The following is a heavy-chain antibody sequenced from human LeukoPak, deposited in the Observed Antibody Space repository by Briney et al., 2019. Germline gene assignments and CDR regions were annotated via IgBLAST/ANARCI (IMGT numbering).Heavy chain of an antibody. V-gene: IGHV3-23*01. CDR2: ISGSGGST. CDR3: AKDKSLDY. CDR1: GFTFSSYG. Sequence: GGSLRLSCAASGFTFSSYGMIWVRQAPGKGLEWVSGISGSGGSTYVADSVKGRFTVSRDNSKNTLYLQMNSLRAEDTAVYYCAKDKSLDYWGQGTLVTVSS. J-gene: IGHJ4*02.